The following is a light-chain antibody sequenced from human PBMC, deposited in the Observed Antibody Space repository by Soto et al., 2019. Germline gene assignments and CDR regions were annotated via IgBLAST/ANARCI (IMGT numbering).Light chain of an antibody. CDR1: QSLLHSNGYNY. CDR2: LGS. V-gene: IGKV2-28*01. J-gene: IGKJ4*01. Sequence: DIVMTQSPLSLPVTPGEPASISCRSSQSLLHSNGYNYLEWYLQKQGQSPQLLIYLGSNRANGGPERFSGSGSGTDFTLKISSVESEDVGVYYCMQALNTPLTFGGGTKVEIK. CDR3: MQALNTPLT.